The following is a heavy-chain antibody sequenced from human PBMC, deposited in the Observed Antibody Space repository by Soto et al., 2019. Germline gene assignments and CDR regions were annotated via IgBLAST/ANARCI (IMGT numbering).Heavy chain of an antibody. D-gene: IGHD1-20*01. CDR1: GHSVPSNSAA. Sequence: PVQTLSLTCAISGHSVPSNSAAWTWTRQSPSRGLEWLGRTYYRSKWYNDYAVSVKSRITINPDTSKNQFSLQLNSVTPEDTAVYYCARGYPHDRAYYYGMDLWGQGTPVTVS. V-gene: IGHV6-1*01. CDR2: TYYRSKWYN. CDR3: ARGYPHDRAYYYGMDL. J-gene: IGHJ6*02.